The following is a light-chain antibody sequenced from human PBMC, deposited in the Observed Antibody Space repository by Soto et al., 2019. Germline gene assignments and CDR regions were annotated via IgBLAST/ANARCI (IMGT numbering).Light chain of an antibody. J-gene: IGKJ1*01. CDR1: QSITGN. Sequence: EIVMTQSPATLSVSPGERATLSCRASQSITGNLTWYQQKPGQAPRLLIYDASTRATGIPARFSGSGSGTEFTLTISSLQSEDFAVYYCQQYDKWPRTFGQGTKVDIK. CDR2: DAS. V-gene: IGKV3-15*01. CDR3: QQYDKWPRT.